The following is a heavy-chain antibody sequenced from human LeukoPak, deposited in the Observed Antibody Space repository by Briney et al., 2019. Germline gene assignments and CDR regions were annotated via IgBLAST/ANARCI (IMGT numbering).Heavy chain of an antibody. D-gene: IGHD6-13*01. V-gene: IGHV3-30*04. J-gene: IGHJ4*02. CDR1: GFTFSSYA. CDR3: ARGSSCPD. Sequence: GGSLRLSCAASGFTFSSYAMHWVRQAPGKGLEWVAVISYDRSNKYYADSVKGRFTISRDNSKNTLYLQMNSLRAEDTAVYYCARGSSCPDWGQGTLVTVSS. CDR2: ISYDRSNK.